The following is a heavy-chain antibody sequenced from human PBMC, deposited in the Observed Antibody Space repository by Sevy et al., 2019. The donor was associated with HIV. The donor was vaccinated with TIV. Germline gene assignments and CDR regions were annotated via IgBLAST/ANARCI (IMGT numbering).Heavy chain of an antibody. CDR3: AKEIYGGNSGGKVAFDS. D-gene: IGHD4-17*01. J-gene: IGHJ4*02. CDR2: ITGGGDSTFYT. Sequence: GGSLRLSCAASGFTFSSYATNWVRQAPGKGLEWFSSITGGGDSTFYTFYADAVKGRFTISRDNSKNILYLQMNSLRADDTAVYYCAKEIYGGNSGGKVAFDSWGQGTLVTVSS. V-gene: IGHV3-23*01. CDR1: GFTFSSYA.